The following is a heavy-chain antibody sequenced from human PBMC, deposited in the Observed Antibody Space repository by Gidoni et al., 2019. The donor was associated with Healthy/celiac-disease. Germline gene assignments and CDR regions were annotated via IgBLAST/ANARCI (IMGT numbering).Heavy chain of an antibody. CDR1: GYTFTSYD. V-gene: IGHV1-8*01. CDR2: MNPNSGNT. J-gene: IGHJ5*02. Sequence: QAQMVQSGAEVKKPGASVKVSCTAAGYTFTSYDINWVRQATGQGLEWMGWMNPNSGNTGYAQKFQSRVTMTRNTSISTAYMELSSLRSEDTAVYYCARKGRMVIQYNWFDPWGQGTLVTVSS. D-gene: IGHD3-16*01. CDR3: ARKGRMVIQYNWFDP.